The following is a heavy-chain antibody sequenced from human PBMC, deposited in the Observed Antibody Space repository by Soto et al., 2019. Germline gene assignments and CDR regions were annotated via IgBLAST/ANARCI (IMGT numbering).Heavy chain of an antibody. CDR3: AREDXAASNMGVNYYYYGMDV. V-gene: IGHV4-4*02. CDR2: IYHSGST. J-gene: IGHJ6*02. CDR1: GGSISSSNW. D-gene: IGHD6-13*01. Sequence: SETLSLTCAVSGGSISSSNWWSWVRQPPGKGLEWIGEIYHSGSTNYNPSLKSRVTISVDKSKNQFSLKLSSVTAADTAVYYCAREDXAASNMGVNYYYYGMDVWGQGTTVTVSS.